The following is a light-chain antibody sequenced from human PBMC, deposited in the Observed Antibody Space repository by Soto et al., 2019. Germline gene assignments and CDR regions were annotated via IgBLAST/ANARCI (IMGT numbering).Light chain of an antibody. J-gene: IGKJ3*01. V-gene: IGKV1-27*01. CDR1: QGISHY. CDR2: EAS. CDR3: QKYNSAPFT. Sequence: DIHMTQSPSSLSASVGDRVTITCRASQGISHYLAWYQQKPGKLPKLLIYEASTLQAGVPSRFSGSGFGTAFTLTISSLQPEDVAAYSWQKYNSAPFTFGPGTKVDIK.